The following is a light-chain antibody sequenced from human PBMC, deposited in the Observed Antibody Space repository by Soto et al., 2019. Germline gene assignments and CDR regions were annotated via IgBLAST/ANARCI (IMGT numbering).Light chain of an antibody. CDR1: QSVSSNN. CDR3: QHYDDSPPRYT. J-gene: IGKJ2*01. Sequence: EIVLTQSPATLSLSPGERATLSCRASQSVSSNNLAWYQQKPGQAPRLVISGASSRAAGLPDRFSGSGSGPHLSLTISRLEPEDFAVYYCQHYDDSPPRYTFGQGTKLEIK. V-gene: IGKV3-20*01. CDR2: GAS.